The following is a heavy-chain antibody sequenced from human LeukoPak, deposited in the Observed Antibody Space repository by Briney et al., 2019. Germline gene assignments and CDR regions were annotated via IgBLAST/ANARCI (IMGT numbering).Heavy chain of an antibody. D-gene: IGHD3-22*01. CDR1: GFIFSDYY. CDR2: TNSYGSSI. Sequence: GGSLRLSCAASGFIFSDYYMSWIRQAPGKGLEWLSYTNSYGSSIYYADSVKGRFTISRDNAKNSLYLQMNSLRAEDTAVYYCARDLEWYYYDSNGYSSDYWGQGTLVTVSS. J-gene: IGHJ4*02. CDR3: ARDLEWYYYDSNGYSSDY. V-gene: IGHV3-11*01.